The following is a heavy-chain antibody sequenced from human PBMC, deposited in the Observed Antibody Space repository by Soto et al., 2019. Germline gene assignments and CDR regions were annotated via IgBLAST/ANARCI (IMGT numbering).Heavy chain of an antibody. Sequence: EVQLVESGGGLVQPGGSLRLSCAASGFTFSSYSMNWVRQAPGKGLEWVSYISSSSSTIYYADSVKCRFTISRDNAKNSLYLQMNSLRAEDTAVYYCARDRYDILTGNDYWGQGTLVTVSS. J-gene: IGHJ4*02. CDR2: ISSSSSTI. D-gene: IGHD3-9*01. CDR3: ARDRYDILTGNDY. V-gene: IGHV3-48*01. CDR1: GFTFSSYS.